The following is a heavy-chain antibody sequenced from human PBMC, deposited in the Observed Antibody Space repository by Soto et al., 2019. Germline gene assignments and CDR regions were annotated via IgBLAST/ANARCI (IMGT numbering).Heavy chain of an antibody. CDR2: INYSGLYM. Sequence: DVQLVESGGGLVEPGGSLRLSCAASGFSFSSSDMTWVRQAPGRGLEYVSSINYSGLYMFYAEPAKGRFTISRDNAKNLVYLWINGLRAEDTAVYWCARKSNSHISGYDYYDHWGQGTLVTVSS. D-gene: IGHD3-22*01. V-gene: IGHV3-21*06. CDR3: ARKSNSHISGYDYYDH. CDR1: GFSFSSSD. J-gene: IGHJ4*02.